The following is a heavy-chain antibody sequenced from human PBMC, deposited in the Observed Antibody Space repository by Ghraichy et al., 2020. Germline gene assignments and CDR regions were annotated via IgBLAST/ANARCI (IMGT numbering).Heavy chain of an antibody. CDR2: IYYSGST. CDR3: ARGGGDGYNLYYYYGMDV. CDR1: GGSISSGGYY. D-gene: IGHD5-24*01. V-gene: IGHV4-31*03. Sequence: SETLSLTCTVSGGSISSGGYYWSWIRQHPGKGLEWIGYIYYSGSTYYNPSLKSRVTISVDTSKNQFSLKLSSVTAADTAVYYCARGGGDGYNLYYYYGMDVWGQGTTVTVSS. J-gene: IGHJ6*02.